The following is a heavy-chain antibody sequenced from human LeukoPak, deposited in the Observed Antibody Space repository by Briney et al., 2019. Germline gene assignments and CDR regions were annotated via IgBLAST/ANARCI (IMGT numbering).Heavy chain of an antibody. Sequence: SETLSLTCTVSGGSISSYYWSWIRQPPGKGLEWIGYIYTSGSTNYNPSLKSRVTISVDTSKNQFSLKLSSVTAADTAVYYCARDAGYDRVFDYWGQGTLVTVSS. CDR3: ARDAGYDRVFDY. V-gene: IGHV4-4*08. CDR2: IYTSGST. CDR1: GGSISSYY. D-gene: IGHD5-12*01. J-gene: IGHJ4*02.